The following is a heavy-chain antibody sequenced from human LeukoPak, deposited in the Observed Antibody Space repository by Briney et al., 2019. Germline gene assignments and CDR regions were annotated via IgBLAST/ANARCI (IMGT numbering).Heavy chain of an antibody. D-gene: IGHD2-15*01. V-gene: IGHV3-23*01. CDR1: GFTFSSYA. CDR3: AKNEVSGSCPDY. CDR2: ISGSGGST. Sequence: GGSLRLSCAASGFTFSSYAMSWVRQAPGKGLEWVSAISGSGGSTYYADSVKGRSTISRDNSKNTLYLQMNSLRAEDTAVYYCAKNEVSGSCPDYWGQGTLVTVSS. J-gene: IGHJ4*02.